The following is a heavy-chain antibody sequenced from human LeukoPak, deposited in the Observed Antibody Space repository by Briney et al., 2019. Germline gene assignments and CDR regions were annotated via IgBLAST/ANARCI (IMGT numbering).Heavy chain of an antibody. CDR1: GFTFSSYW. V-gene: IGHV3-7*01. CDR2: IRKDGSET. Sequence: GGSLRLSCAASGFTFSSYWMSWVHQAPGKGLEWVAKIRKDGSETYYVDSVKGRFTISRDNAKNSLYLQMDSLRAEDTAVYYCARDPLTLYNYYMDVWGKGTTVTVSS. D-gene: IGHD3-9*01. J-gene: IGHJ6*03. CDR3: ARDPLTLYNYYMDV.